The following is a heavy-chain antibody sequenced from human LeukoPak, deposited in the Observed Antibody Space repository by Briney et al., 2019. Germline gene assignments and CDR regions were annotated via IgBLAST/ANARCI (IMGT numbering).Heavy chain of an antibody. CDR1: WYSFSSYW. Sequence: GALKISCKGFWYSFSSYWIGWGGQMPGKRLGGVGVIYPGDSDTRYSPSFQGQVTISADKSISTAYLQWSSLKASDTAMYYCAREAYYYDSSGYYDYWGQGTLVTVSS. D-gene: IGHD3-22*01. CDR2: IYPGDSDT. J-gene: IGHJ4*02. CDR3: AREAYYYDSSGYYDY. V-gene: IGHV5-51*01.